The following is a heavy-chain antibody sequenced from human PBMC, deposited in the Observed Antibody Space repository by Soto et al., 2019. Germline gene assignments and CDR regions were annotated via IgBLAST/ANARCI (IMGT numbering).Heavy chain of an antibody. J-gene: IGHJ5*02. CDR1: GGSISSSSYY. Sequence: SSETLSLTCTVSGGSISSSSYYWGWIRQPPGKGLEWIGSIYYSGSTYYNPSLKSRVTISVDTSKNQFSLKLSSVTAADTAVYYCARDRLLWFGETKNNWFDPWGQGTLVTVSS. V-gene: IGHV4-39*02. CDR2: IYYSGST. D-gene: IGHD3-10*01. CDR3: ARDRLLWFGETKNNWFDP.